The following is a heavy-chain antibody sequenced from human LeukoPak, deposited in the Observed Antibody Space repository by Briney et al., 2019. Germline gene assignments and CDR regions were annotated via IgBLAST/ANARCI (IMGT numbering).Heavy chain of an antibody. D-gene: IGHD6-6*01. CDR1: GYTFTGYY. CDR3: ARKMYSSSNDY. CDR2: INPNSGGT. V-gene: IGHV1-2*02. Sequence: EASVRVSCKASGYTFTGYYMHWVRQAPGQGLEWMGWINPNSGGTNYAQKFQGRVTMTRDTSISTAYMELSRLRSDDTAVYYCARKMYSSSNDYWGQGTLVTVSS. J-gene: IGHJ4*02.